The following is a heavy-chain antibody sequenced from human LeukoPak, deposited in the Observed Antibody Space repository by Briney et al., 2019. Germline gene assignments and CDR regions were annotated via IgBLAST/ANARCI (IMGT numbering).Heavy chain of an antibody. CDR3: FYGDYVWRAFDI. V-gene: IGHV1-18*01. J-gene: IGHJ3*02. CDR2: ISAYNGNT. D-gene: IGHD4-17*01. Sequence: GASVKVSCKAPGYTFTSYGISWVRQAPGQGLEWMGWISAYNGNTNYAQKLQGRVTMTTDTSTSTAYMELRSLRSDDTAVYYCFYGDYVWRAFDIWGQGTMVTVSS. CDR1: GYTFTSYG.